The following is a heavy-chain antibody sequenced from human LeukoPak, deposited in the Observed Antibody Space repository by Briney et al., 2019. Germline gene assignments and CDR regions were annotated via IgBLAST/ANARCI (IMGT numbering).Heavy chain of an antibody. CDR1: GGSVSSGSYY. D-gene: IGHD3-10*01. Sequence: PSETLSLTCTVSGGSVSSGSYYWSWTRQPPGKGLEWIGYIYYSGSTNYNPSLKSRVTISVDTSKNQFSLKLSSVTAADTAVYYCARKDPSGTYGAFDIWGQGTMVTVSS. J-gene: IGHJ3*02. CDR2: IYYSGST. V-gene: IGHV4-61*01. CDR3: ARKDPSGTYGAFDI.